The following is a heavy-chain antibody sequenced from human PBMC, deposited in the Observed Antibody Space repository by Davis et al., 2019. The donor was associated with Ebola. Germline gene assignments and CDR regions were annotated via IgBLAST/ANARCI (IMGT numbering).Heavy chain of an antibody. J-gene: IGHJ4*02. D-gene: IGHD3-10*01. CDR3: AKDLQYYYGSADY. CDR1: GFTFSSYS. CDR2: ISSSGDST. V-gene: IGHV3-23*01. Sequence: GGSLRLSCAASGFTFSSYSMNWVRQAPGKGLEWVSAISSSGDSTYYADSVKGRFTISRDNSKSTLYLQMNSLRAEDTAVYYCAKDLQYYYGSADYWGQGTLVTVSA.